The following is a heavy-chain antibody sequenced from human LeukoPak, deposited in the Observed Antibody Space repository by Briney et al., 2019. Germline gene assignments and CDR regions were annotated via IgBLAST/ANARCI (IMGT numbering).Heavy chain of an antibody. CDR1: GFTFSNAW. D-gene: IGHD3-22*01. J-gene: IGHJ4*02. Sequence: NPGGSLRLSCAASGFTFSNAWMSWVPQAPGTGREWVGRIKSKTDGGTTDYAEPVKGTFPISTDDKKSTLYLHMNTAKTEDTAVYYCATDRISMIVVVWGQGTLVTVSS. V-gene: IGHV3-15*01. CDR2: IKSKTDGGTT. CDR3: ATDRISMIVVV.